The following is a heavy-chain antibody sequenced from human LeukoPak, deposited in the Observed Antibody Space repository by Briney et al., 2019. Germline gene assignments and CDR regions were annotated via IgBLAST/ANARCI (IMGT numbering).Heavy chain of an antibody. CDR2: IIPIFGTA. J-gene: IGHJ5*02. CDR1: GYTFTSYA. V-gene: IGHV1-69*05. Sequence: SVKVSCKASGYTFTSYAISWVRQAPGQGLEWMGRIIPIFGTANYAQKFQGRVTITTDESTSTAYMELSSLRSEDTAVYYCARTSLYYYDSSGYYEGSWFDPWGQGTLVTVSS. CDR3: ARTSLYYYDSSGYYEGSWFDP. D-gene: IGHD3-22*01.